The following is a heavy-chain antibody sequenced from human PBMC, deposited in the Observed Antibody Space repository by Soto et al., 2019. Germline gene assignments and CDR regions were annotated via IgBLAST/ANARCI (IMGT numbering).Heavy chain of an antibody. CDR2: ISSGGDT. J-gene: IGHJ4*02. CDR3: VREVEYCTNGVCFPYFDY. Sequence: GGSLRLSCAASGFTFSGYAMSWVRQAPGKGLEWVSHISSGGDTYYADSVKGRFTISRDNVKNTLYLQMNSLRAEDTAVYYCVREVEYCTNGVCFPYFDYWGQGTLVTVSS. V-gene: IGHV3-23*01. CDR1: GFTFSGYA. D-gene: IGHD2-8*01.